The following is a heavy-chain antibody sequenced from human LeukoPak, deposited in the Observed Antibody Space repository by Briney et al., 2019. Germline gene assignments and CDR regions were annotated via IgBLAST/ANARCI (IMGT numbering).Heavy chain of an antibody. D-gene: IGHD1-14*01. V-gene: IGHV4-61*02. CDR3: ARDINWYFDL. CDR1: GGSVRRGNYY. CDR2: IYTSGTT. Sequence: SETLSLTCTVSGGSVRRGNYYWTWIRQPAGSGLEWIGRIYTSGTTDYNPSLRTRVTISVDASRNQFSLNLSSVTAADTAVYYCARDINWYFDLWGRGTLVTVSS. J-gene: IGHJ2*01.